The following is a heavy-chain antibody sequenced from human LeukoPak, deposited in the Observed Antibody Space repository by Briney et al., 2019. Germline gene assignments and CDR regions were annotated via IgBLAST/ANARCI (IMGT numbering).Heavy chain of an antibody. CDR1: GYSFTSYW. J-gene: IGHJ3*02. V-gene: IGHV5-51*01. CDR3: ARRAIWDFWSDSADDASDI. Sequence: GESLKISCKGSGYSFTSYWIGWVRQMPGKGLEWMGIIYPGDSDTRYSPSFQGQVTISADKSISTAYLQWSSLKASDTAMYYCARRAIWDFWSDSADDASDIWGQGTMVTVSS. CDR2: IYPGDSDT. D-gene: IGHD3-3*01.